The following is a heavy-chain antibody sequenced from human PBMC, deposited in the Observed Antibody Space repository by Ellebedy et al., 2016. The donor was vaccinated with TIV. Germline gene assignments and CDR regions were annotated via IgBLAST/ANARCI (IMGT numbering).Heavy chain of an antibody. CDR2: IHYSGNT. CDR1: GGSIISGTNH. D-gene: IGHD2-15*01. V-gene: IGHV4-39*01. J-gene: IGHJ4*02. Sequence: MPSETLSLTCTVSGGSIISGTNHWGWIRQPPGKGLEWIGLIHYSGNTHYNPSLKSRVTISVDTAKNQFSLKLSSVTAADTAVYYCARYDGGSAHFDYWGQGTLVTVSS. CDR3: ARYDGGSAHFDY.